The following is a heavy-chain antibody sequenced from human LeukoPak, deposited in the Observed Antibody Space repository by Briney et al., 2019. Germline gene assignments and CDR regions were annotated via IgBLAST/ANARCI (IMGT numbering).Heavy chain of an antibody. J-gene: IGHJ4*02. CDR2: INHSGST. D-gene: IGHD2-2*02. V-gene: IGHV4-34*01. Sequence: SETLSLTCAVYGGSFSGYYWSWIRQPPGKGLEWIGEINHSGSTNYNPSLKSRVTISVDTSKNQFSLKLSSVTAADTAVYYCARSFAGYCSSTSCYTDVGYDYWGQGTLVTVSS. CDR1: GGSFSGYY. CDR3: ARSFAGYCSSTSCYTDVGYDY.